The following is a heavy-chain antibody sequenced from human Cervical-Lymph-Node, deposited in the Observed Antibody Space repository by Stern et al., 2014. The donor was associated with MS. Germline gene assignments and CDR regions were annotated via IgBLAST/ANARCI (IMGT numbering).Heavy chain of an antibody. CDR1: GFTFSSYA. CDR3: ARASPVSGWYQDY. Sequence: QVQLVQSGGGVVQPGRSLRLSCAASGFTFSSYAMHWVRPAPGKGLEWVAVISYDGSNKYYADSVKGRFTISRDNSKNTLYLQMNSLRAEDTAVYYCARASPVSGWYQDYWGQGTLVTVSS. CDR2: ISYDGSNK. D-gene: IGHD6-19*01. J-gene: IGHJ4*02. V-gene: IGHV3-30*01.